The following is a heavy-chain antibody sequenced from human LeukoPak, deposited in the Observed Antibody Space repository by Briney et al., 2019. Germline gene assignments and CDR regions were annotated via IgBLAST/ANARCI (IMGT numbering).Heavy chain of an antibody. V-gene: IGHV3-53*05. J-gene: IGHJ5*02. CDR2: IYSGGST. CDR3: ARNWFDP. Sequence: LPGGSLRLSCAASGFTVSSDYMSWVRQAPGQGLEWVSVIYSGGSTYYADSVKGRFTISRDKSKNTVYLQMNSLRFEDTAMYYCARNWFDPWGQGTLVTVSS. CDR1: GFTVSSDY.